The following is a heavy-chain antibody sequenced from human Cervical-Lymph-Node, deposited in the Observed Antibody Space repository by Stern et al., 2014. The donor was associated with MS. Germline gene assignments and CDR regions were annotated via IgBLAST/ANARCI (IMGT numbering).Heavy chain of an antibody. CDR1: GFTFSTYA. CDR3: AKDGSRFSSSWYYFDY. Sequence: EVQLLESGGGLVQRGGSLRLSCSASGFTFSTYAMTWVRQAPGKGLEWVSAISGSGGDTYYADSVEGRFPISRDNSKNTLYLQLNSLRAEDTAVYYCAKDGSRFSSSWYYFDYWGQGTLVTVSS. J-gene: IGHJ4*02. CDR2: ISGSGGDT. V-gene: IGHV3-23*01. D-gene: IGHD6-13*01.